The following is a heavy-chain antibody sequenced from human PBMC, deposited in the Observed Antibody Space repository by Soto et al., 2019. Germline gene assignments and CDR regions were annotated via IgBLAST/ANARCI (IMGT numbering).Heavy chain of an antibody. CDR1: GGSISTGGYY. J-gene: IGHJ5*02. V-gene: IGHV4-31*03. CDR2: FYYSGST. Sequence: SETLSLTCTVSGGSISTGGYYWNWIRQHPGKGLEWIGYFYYSGSTYYNPSLKSRVTISVNTSKNQFSLKLSSVTAADTAVYYCARGRIVVVPAAIKNWFDPWGQGTLVTVSS. D-gene: IGHD2-2*01. CDR3: ARGRIVVVPAAIKNWFDP.